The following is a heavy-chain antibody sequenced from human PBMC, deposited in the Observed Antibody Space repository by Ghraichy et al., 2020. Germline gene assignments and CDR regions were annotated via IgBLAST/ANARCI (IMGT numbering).Heavy chain of an antibody. J-gene: IGHJ4*02. V-gene: IGHV3-21*06. CDR1: GFTFITYT. Sequence: GGSLRLSCAASGFTFITYTINWVRQAPGKGLEWVSSISSSGTYRYYTDSVKGRFTISRDNAKNSLYLEMNSLRGEDTAVYYCARDKGLRGRVVDKWGQGTLVTVSS. D-gene: IGHD4-17*01. CDR3: ARDKGLRGRVVDK. CDR2: ISSSGTYR.